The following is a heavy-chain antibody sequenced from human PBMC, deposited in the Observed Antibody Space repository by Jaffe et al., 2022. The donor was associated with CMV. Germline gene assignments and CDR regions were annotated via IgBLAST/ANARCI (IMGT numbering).Heavy chain of an antibody. CDR2: IYPNSGGT. CDR1: GYTFTEYY. J-gene: IGHJ4*02. CDR3: ANYGDYFGKGGN. D-gene: IGHD4-17*01. Sequence: QVQLVQSGAEVKKPGASVKVSCKASGYTFTEYYIHWVRQAPGQGLEWMGWIYPNSGGTNYAQKFQGRVTMTRDTSISTAYMELRSLRSDDTAVYYCANYGDYFGKGGNWGQGTLVTVSS. V-gene: IGHV1-2*02.